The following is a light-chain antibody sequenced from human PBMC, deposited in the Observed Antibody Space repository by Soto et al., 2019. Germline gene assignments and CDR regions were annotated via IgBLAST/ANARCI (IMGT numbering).Light chain of an antibody. CDR3: QHYNNWPPPYT. V-gene: IGKV3-15*01. Sequence: EIVMTQSPATLSVSPGERATLSCRASQSVSSNLAWYQQKSGQAPRLLIYGASTRATGIPARFSGSGSGTEFTLTISSLQSEDFAVYYCQHYNNWPPPYTFGQGTKLEIK. J-gene: IGKJ2*01. CDR2: GAS. CDR1: QSVSSN.